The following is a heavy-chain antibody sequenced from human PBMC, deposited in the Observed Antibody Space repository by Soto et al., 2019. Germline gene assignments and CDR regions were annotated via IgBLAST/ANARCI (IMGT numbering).Heavy chain of an antibody. CDR1: GFTFSSYS. CDR2: ISSSSSTI. Sequence: EVQLVESGGGLVQPGGSLRLSCAASGFTFSSYSMNWVRQAPGKGLEWVSYISSSSSTIYYADSVKGRFTISRDNAKNSLYRQMTSLRDEDTAVYYCARDGGSLGYWGQGTLVTVSS. J-gene: IGHJ4*02. D-gene: IGHD1-26*01. V-gene: IGHV3-48*02. CDR3: ARDGGSLGY.